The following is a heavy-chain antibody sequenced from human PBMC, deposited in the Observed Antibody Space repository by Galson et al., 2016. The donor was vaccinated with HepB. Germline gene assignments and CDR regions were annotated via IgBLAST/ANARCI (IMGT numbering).Heavy chain of an antibody. D-gene: IGHD2-15*01. CDR3: ARRSGVAATDYYYDYMDV. V-gene: IGHV5-10-1*01. CDR2: IDPSDSYT. Sequence: QSGAEVKKPGESLRISCKGSGYSFTNYWITWVRQMPGKGLEWMGTIDPSDSYTNYSPSFQGHVTISADKSISTAYLQWSSLKASDTAMYYCARRSGVAATDYYYDYMDVWGKGTTVTVTS. CDR1: GYSFTNYW. J-gene: IGHJ6*03.